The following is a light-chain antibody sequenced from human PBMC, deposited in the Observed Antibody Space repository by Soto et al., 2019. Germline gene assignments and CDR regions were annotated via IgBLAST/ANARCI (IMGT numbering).Light chain of an antibody. V-gene: IGKV3-11*01. Sequence: EVVLTQSAATLSLSPGERATLSCRASQSVSSYLAWYQQKPGQAPRLLIYDASNRATGISARFSGSGSGTDFTLTISSLEPEDFAVYYCQQYNNWPPITFGQGTRLEIK. CDR1: QSVSSY. J-gene: IGKJ5*01. CDR3: QQYNNWPPIT. CDR2: DAS.